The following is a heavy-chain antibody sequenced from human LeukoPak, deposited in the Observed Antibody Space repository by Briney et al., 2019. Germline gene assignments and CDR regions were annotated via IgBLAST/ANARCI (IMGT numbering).Heavy chain of an antibody. CDR1: GFTFSSYG. J-gene: IGHJ4*02. Sequence: GGSLRLSCAASGFTFSSYGMHWVRQAPGKGLEWVTVIWYDGSNKYYADSVKGRFTISRDNSKNTLYLQMNSLRAEDTAVYYCARDTPPYYDILTGYLDYWGQGTLVTVSS. D-gene: IGHD3-9*01. CDR3: ARDTPPYYDILTGYLDY. CDR2: IWYDGSNK. V-gene: IGHV3-30*19.